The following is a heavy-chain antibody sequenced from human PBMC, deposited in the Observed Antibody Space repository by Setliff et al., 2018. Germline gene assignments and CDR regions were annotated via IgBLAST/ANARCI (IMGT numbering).Heavy chain of an antibody. CDR1: GESIRSNNW. Sequence: SETLSLTCTVSGESIRSNNWWNWVRQPPGKGLEWIGDIYQSGTTNYSPSLKSRVTMSVDTSKTQFSLKLNSMTTADTAVYYCARGGTYRYFDYWGQGALVTVSS. V-gene: IGHV4-4*02. CDR3: ARGGTYRYFDY. J-gene: IGHJ4*02. CDR2: IYQSGTT.